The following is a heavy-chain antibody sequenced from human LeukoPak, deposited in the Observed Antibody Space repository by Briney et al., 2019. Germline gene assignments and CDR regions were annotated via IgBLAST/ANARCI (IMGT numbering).Heavy chain of an antibody. CDR3: ATENFGLGSPFDP. CDR2: IIPIFGTA. V-gene: IGHV1-69*13. D-gene: IGHD3-16*01. Sequence: SVKVSCKASGGTFSSYAISWVRQAPGQGLEWMGGIIPIFGTANYAQKFQGRVTITADESTSTAYMELSSLRSEDTAMYYCATENFGLGSPFDPWGQGTLVTVSS. J-gene: IGHJ5*02. CDR1: GGTFSSYA.